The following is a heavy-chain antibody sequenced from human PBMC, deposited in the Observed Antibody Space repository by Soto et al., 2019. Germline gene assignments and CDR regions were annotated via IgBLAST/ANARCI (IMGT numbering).Heavy chain of an antibody. CDR1: GFTFTSYW. CDR2: IKQDGSEK. V-gene: IGHV3-7*01. D-gene: IGHD2-8*01. J-gene: IGHJ4*02. Sequence: EVQLVESGGGLVQPGGSLRLSCAASGFTFTSYWMSWVRQAPGKGLEWVANIKQDGSEKYYVDSAKGRFTISRDNAKNSLSLPMNSLRAEDTAVYYCARGLREVDYWGQGTLVTVSS. CDR3: ARGLREVDY.